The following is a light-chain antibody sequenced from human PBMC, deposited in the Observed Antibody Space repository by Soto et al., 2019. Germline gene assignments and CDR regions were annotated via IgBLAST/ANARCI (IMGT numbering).Light chain of an antibody. CDR1: QSVSSSY. CDR3: QQTGT. CDR2: GAS. J-gene: IGKJ3*01. V-gene: IGKV3-20*01. Sequence: EIVLTQSPGTLSLSPGERATLSCRASQSVSSSYLAWYQQKPGQAPRLLIYGASSRATGIPDRFSGSGSGTDFTLTISRLEPEDFAVYYWQQTGTFGPGTKVDI.